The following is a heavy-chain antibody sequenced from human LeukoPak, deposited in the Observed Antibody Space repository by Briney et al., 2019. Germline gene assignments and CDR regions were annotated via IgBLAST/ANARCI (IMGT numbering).Heavy chain of an antibody. D-gene: IGHD1-26*01. Sequence: SETLSLTCTVSGGSISSSSYYWGWIRQPPGKGLEWIGSIYYSGSTYYNPSLKSRVTISVDTSKNQFSLKLSSVTAADTAVYYCARSYSGSSYYFDYWGQGTLVTVSS. CDR3: ARSYSGSSYYFDY. V-gene: IGHV4-39*01. J-gene: IGHJ4*02. CDR2: IYYSGST. CDR1: GGSISSSSYY.